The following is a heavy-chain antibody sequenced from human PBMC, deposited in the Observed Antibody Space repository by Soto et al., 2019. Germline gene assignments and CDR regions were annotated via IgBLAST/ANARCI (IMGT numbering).Heavy chain of an antibody. CDR1: GDTITSSG. D-gene: IGHD5-12*01. V-gene: IGHV1-18*04. J-gene: IGHJ6*01. Sequence: ASGKLTCKAAGDTITSSGICWVRQAPAQGNEWMGWISAYNGNTNYAQKLQGRVTMTTETSTSTAYMELRSLRSDDTAVFYCARYLVKSHILAPSGRGTLALGSAGM. CDR2: ISAYNGNT. CDR3: ARYLVKSHILAPSGRGTLALGSAGM.